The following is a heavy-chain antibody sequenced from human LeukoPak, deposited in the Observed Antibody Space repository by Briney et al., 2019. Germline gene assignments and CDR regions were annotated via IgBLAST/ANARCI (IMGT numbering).Heavy chain of an antibody. CDR1: GGSFSGYY. Sequence: SETLSPTCAVYGGSFSGYYWSWIRQPPGKGLEWIGEINHSGSTNYNPSLKSRVTISVDTSKNQFSLKLSSVTAADTAVYYCARAFDYGGNLSFGYWGQGTLVTVSS. CDR2: INHSGST. V-gene: IGHV4-34*01. D-gene: IGHD4-23*01. CDR3: ARAFDYGGNLSFGY. J-gene: IGHJ4*02.